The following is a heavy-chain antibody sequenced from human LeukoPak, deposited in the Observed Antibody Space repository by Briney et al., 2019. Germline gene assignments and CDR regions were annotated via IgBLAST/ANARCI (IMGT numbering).Heavy chain of an antibody. CDR3: ARGGLAAGIDY. V-gene: IGHV4-38-2*02. D-gene: IGHD6-13*01. CDR1: SCCVSSSEY. J-gene: IGHJ4*02. Sequence: TRTDYSCCVSSSEYWDRFRQPPGKEQKWIGSIYHSGSTYYNPSLKSRVTISVDTSKNQFSLKLSSVPAADTAVYYCARGGLAAGIDYWGQGTLVTVPS. CDR2: IYHSGST.